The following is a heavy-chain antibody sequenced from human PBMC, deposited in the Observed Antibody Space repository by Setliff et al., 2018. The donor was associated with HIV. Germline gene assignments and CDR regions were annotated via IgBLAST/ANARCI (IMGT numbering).Heavy chain of an antibody. J-gene: IGHJ6*02. CDR1: GFTVSSNY. CDR2: IYIDGST. V-gene: IGHV3-66*02. D-gene: IGHD3-9*01. Sequence: GGSLSLSCAASGFTVSSNYMSWVRQAPGKGLEWVSVIYIDGSTYYADSVRGRFTISRDNYKNTLYLQMKSLRAEDTAVYYCAREPHELRYFDWLLYPAYYYYGMDVWGQGTTVTVSS. CDR3: AREPHELRYFDWLLYPAYYYYGMDV.